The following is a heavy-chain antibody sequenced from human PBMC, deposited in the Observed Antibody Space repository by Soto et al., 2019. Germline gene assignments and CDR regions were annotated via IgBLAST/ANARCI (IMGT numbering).Heavy chain of an antibody. Sequence: GGSLRLSCAASGFTFRHYAITWGRQGPGKGLEWVSVISGSGGTSYYADSVKGRFTISRDNPKKMLYLQMNSLRGEDTAIYYCARESLGGDYPLDYWGQGTLVTVHS. CDR1: GFTFRHYA. D-gene: IGHD4-17*01. J-gene: IGHJ4*02. V-gene: IGHV3-23*01. CDR3: ARESLGGDYPLDY. CDR2: ISGSGGTS.